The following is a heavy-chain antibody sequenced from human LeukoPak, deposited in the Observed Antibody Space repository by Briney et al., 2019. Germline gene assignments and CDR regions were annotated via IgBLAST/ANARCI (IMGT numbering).Heavy chain of an antibody. Sequence: GGSLRLSCAASGFAFSTFAINWVRQAPGKGLEWVSAISGSGGSTYYADSVKGRFTISRDNSKNTLYLQMNSLRAEDTAVYYCARGLTAMVTRGQGTLVTVSS. CDR3: ARGLTAMVT. CDR2: ISGSGGST. V-gene: IGHV3-23*01. CDR1: GFAFSTFA. D-gene: IGHD5-18*01. J-gene: IGHJ4*02.